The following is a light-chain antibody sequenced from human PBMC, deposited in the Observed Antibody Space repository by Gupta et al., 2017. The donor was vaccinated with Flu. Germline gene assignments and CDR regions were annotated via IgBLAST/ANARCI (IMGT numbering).Light chain of an antibody. CDR1: QSVLYSSNNKNY. CDR2: WAS. V-gene: IGKV4-1*01. CDR3: QQSDSTPIT. J-gene: IGKJ3*01. Sequence: DIVMTQSPDSLAVSLGERATINCKSSQSVLYSSNNKNYLAWYQQKPGQPPKLLIYWASTRESGVPDRFSGSGSGTDFTLTISSLQAEDVAVYYCQQSDSTPITFGPGTXVDIK.